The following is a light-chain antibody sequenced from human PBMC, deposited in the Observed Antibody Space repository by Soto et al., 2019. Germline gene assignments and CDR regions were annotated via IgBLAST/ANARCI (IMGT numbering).Light chain of an antibody. CDR2: LGS. V-gene: IGKV2-28*01. Sequence: DIVMTQSPLSLPVTPGEPASISCRSSQSLLHSNGYNYLDWYLQRPGQSPQLLIYLGSNRASGVPDRFSGSASGTDFTLKISRVEAEDVGVHYCMQALQTQWTFGQGTKVDIK. J-gene: IGKJ1*01. CDR3: MQALQTQWT. CDR1: QSLLHSNGYNY.